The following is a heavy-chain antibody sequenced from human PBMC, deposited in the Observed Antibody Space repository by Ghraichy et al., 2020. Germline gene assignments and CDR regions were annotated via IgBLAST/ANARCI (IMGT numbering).Heavy chain of an antibody. V-gene: IGHV5-51*01. CDR3: ARHLSTYGSLSTVDY. D-gene: IGHD2-2*01. Sequence: GESLNISCKVSGYRFTSYWIGWVRQMPGKGLEWMGIIYPVDSGTRYSPSFQGQVTISADKSISTAYLQWSTLKASDTAMYYCARHLSTYGSLSTVDYWGQGTLVTVSS. CDR1: GYRFTSYW. CDR2: IYPVDSGT. J-gene: IGHJ4*02.